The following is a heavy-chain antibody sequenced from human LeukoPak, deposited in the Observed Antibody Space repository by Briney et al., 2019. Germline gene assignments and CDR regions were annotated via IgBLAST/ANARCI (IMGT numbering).Heavy chain of an antibody. J-gene: IGHJ4*02. Sequence: TSETLSLTCTVSGGSISSYYWSWIRQPPGKGLEWIGYIYYSGSTNYNPSLKSRVTISVDTSKTQFSLKLSSVTAADTAVYYCARGSNSESIAGRFFDYWGQGALVTVSS. V-gene: IGHV4-59*01. CDR3: ARGSNSESIAGRFFDY. CDR2: IYYSGST. CDR1: GGSISSYY. D-gene: IGHD2/OR15-2a*01.